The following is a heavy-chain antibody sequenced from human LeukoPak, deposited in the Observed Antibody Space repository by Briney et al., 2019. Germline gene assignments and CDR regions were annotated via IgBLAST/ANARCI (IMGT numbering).Heavy chain of an antibody. CDR3: AKGYYDYVWGSYPLYYFDY. J-gene: IGHJ4*01. D-gene: IGHD3-16*02. V-gene: IGHV3-48*01. Sequence: GGSLRLSCAASGFTFSRYGMNWVRQAPGKGLEWISYISSSSGPVYYADSVKGRFTISRDNSKNTLYLQMNSLRAEDTAVYYCAKGYYDYVWGSYPLYYFDYWGQGTLVTVSS. CDR2: ISSSSGPV. CDR1: GFTFSRYG.